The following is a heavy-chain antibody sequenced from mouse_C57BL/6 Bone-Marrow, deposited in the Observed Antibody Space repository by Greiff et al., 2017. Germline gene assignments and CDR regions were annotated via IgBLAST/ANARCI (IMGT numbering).Heavy chain of an antibody. CDR1: GFNIKDDY. V-gene: IGHV14-4*01. Sequence: VQLQQSGAELVRPGASVKLSCTASGFNIKDDYMHWVRQRPEQGLEWIGWIDPENGDTEYASKFQGKATITADTSSNTAYLQLSSLTPEDTAVYYCTSYYGSSYNYGGQGTTLTVSS. CDR2: IDPENGDT. CDR3: TSYYGSSYNY. J-gene: IGHJ2*01. D-gene: IGHD1-1*01.